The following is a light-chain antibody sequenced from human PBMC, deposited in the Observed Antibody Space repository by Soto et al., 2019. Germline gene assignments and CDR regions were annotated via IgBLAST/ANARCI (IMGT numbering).Light chain of an antibody. CDR3: RQYGSSPSYT. Sequence: EIVLTQSPGTLSLSPGERATLSCRASQSVSRSSYLAWYSQKHGQAPRHRIYGASSRATGSPNRVSGSGSATDFTLTISRLEPEDFAVYYCRQYGSSPSYTFGQGTKLEIK. J-gene: IGKJ2*01. CDR1: QSVSRSSY. CDR2: GAS. V-gene: IGKV3-20*01.